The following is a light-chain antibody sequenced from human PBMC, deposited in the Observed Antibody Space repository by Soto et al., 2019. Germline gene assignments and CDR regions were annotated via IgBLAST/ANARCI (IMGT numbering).Light chain of an antibody. J-gene: IGLJ1*01. CDR1: SSDVGGYNY. CDR2: DVS. Sequence: QSALTQPASVSGSPGQSITISCTGTSSDVGGYNYVSWYQQHPGKAPKLMIYDVSNRPSGVSNRFSGSNSGNTASLTISGLQAEDEADYYCSSYTSSSTLDVFGTGTRSPS. V-gene: IGLV2-14*01. CDR3: SSYTSSSTLDV.